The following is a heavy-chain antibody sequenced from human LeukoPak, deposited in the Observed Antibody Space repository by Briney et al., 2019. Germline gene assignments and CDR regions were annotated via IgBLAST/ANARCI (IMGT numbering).Heavy chain of an antibody. J-gene: IGHJ5*02. CDR2: IYSSGTT. Sequence: PSETLSLTCTVSGGSISNYYWSWIRQPAGKGLEWIGRIYSSGTTIYNPSLKSRVTMSVDTSKNQFSLKLSCVTAADTAVYFCASGSSGYDPWGQGTLVTVSS. CDR3: ASGSSGYDP. V-gene: IGHV4-4*07. D-gene: IGHD5-12*01. CDR1: GGSISNYY.